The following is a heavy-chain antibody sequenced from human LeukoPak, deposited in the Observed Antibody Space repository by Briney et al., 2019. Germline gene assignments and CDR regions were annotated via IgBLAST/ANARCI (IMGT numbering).Heavy chain of an antibody. D-gene: IGHD2-2*01. J-gene: IGHJ4*02. CDR2: INGDGSTT. CDR3: ARGGMPDY. V-gene: IGHV3-74*01. Sequence: GGSLRLSCAASGFTFSNYWVHWVRQAPGKGLVWVSRINGDGSTTSYADSVKGRFTISRDNAKNTLYLQMNSLRAEDTAVYYCARGGMPDYWGQGTLVTVSS. CDR1: GFTFSNYW.